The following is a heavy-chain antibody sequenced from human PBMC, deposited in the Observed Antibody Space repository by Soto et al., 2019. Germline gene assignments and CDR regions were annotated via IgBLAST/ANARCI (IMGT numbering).Heavy chain of an antibody. CDR2: IYYSGST. Sequence: SETLSLTCTVSGASINSHYWSWIRQPPGKGLEWIGYIYYSGSTNYSPSLKSRVTISVDTSKNQFSLKLNYVTAADTAVYYCARGVDYGGSSHYFDYWGQGSLVTVSS. V-gene: IGHV4-59*11. CDR1: GASINSHY. CDR3: ARGVDYGGSSHYFDY. D-gene: IGHD2-15*01. J-gene: IGHJ4*02.